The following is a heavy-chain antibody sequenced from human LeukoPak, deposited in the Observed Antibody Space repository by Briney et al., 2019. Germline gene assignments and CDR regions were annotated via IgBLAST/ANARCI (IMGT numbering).Heavy chain of an antibody. J-gene: IGHJ4*02. Sequence: SETLSLTCTVSGYSISGGFYWGWIRQPPGKGLEWIGSIYHSGSTHYNSSLKSRVTISVDTSKNQFSLKLSSVTAADTAVYYCATSGWYLLPGVYWGQGTLVTVSS. CDR3: ATSGWYLLPGVY. V-gene: IGHV4-38-2*02. D-gene: IGHD6-19*01. CDR1: GYSISGGFY. CDR2: IYHSGST.